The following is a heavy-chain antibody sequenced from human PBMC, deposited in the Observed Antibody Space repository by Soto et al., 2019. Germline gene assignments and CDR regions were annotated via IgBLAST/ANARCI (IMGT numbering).Heavy chain of an antibody. CDR2: IFHTGSA. CDR3: ARMRSHYYYYYMDV. Sequence: SETLSLTCTVSGDSISSYYWSWIRQPPGKGLEWIGSIFHTGSANYNPSLKSRVTISVDTSKNQFSLKLSSVTAADTAVYYCARMRSHYYYYYMDVWGKGTTVTVSS. J-gene: IGHJ6*03. CDR1: GDSISSYY. V-gene: IGHV4-4*08.